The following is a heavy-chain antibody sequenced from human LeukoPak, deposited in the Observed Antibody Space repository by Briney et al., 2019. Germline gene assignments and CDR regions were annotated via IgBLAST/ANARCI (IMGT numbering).Heavy chain of an antibody. J-gene: IGHJ4*02. CDR3: ARDGFGTGSN. Sequence: GGSLRLSCAASGLTFSNYWMDWVRQAPGKGLEWVANIKQDGSEKNYVDSVKGRFIISRDNAKNSLYLQMNTLRADDTAVCYCARDGFGTGSNWGQGTLVTVSS. CDR1: GLTFSNYW. D-gene: IGHD3-16*01. CDR2: IKQDGSEK. V-gene: IGHV3-7*03.